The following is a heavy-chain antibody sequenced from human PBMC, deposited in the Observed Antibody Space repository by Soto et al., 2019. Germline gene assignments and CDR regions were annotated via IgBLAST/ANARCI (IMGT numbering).Heavy chain of an antibody. CDR3: ANEVDVAFSSPQYGMDV. J-gene: IGHJ6*02. D-gene: IGHD5-12*01. CDR2: ISYDGTYK. V-gene: IGHV3-30*14. Sequence: VGSLRLSCAASGFTFNNFAMHWVRQAPGKGLEWVAFISYDGTYKYYADSVRGRFTVYRDNSKSTLFLQMNSLKFEDTAVYVCANEVDVAFSSPQYGMDVWGQGTTVTVSS. CDR1: GFTFNNFA.